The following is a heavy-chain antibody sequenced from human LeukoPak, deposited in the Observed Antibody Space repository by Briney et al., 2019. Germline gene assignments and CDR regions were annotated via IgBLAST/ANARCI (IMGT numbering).Heavy chain of an antibody. D-gene: IGHD2-21*01. J-gene: IGHJ6*03. CDR3: ARDNRHFVVVSGMTDHYMDV. Sequence: GGSLRLSCAASGFIFSSYAMHWVRQAPGKGLEWVTFISYDGSKKAFADSVKGRFRISRDDSQSTVYLQMNSLKPEDTAVYYCARDNRHFVVVSGMTDHYMDVWGKGATVTISS. CDR1: GFIFSSYA. V-gene: IGHV3-30*04. CDR2: ISYDGSKK.